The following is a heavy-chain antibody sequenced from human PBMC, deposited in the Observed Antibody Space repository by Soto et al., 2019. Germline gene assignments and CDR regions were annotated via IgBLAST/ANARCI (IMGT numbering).Heavy chain of an antibody. J-gene: IGHJ4*02. CDR3: ARDALSRDSI. V-gene: IGHV4-31*03. Sequence: QVQLQESGPGLVKPSQTLSLTCTVSGGSISSGGYYWSWIRQHPGKGLEWIGYISYSGSTYYNPSLERRVTISVDPSKNQFSLKLSSVTAADTAVYYCARDALSRDSIWGQGTLVTVSS. CDR1: GGSISSGGYY. CDR2: ISYSGST. D-gene: IGHD3-22*01.